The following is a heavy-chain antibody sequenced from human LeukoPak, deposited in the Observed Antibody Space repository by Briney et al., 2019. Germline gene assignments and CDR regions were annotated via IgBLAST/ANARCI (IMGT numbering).Heavy chain of an antibody. CDR1: GFTFSSYA. CDR3: ARDLAWRAFDY. V-gene: IGHV3-23*01. CDR2: ISPRGGGT. J-gene: IGHJ4*02. Sequence: GGSLRLSCAASGFTFSSYAMSWVRQAPGKGLEWLSGISPRGGGTYYADSVKGRFTISRDDSKNTLSLQMNSLRVEDTAVYYCARDLAWRAFDYWGQGTLVTVSS.